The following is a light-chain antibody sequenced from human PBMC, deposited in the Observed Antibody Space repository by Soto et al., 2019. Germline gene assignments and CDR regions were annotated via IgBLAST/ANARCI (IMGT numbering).Light chain of an antibody. CDR1: QGISNY. J-gene: IGKJ3*01. Sequence: DIQMTQSPSSLSASVGDRVTISCRASQGISNYLAWYQQKPGKAPRLLIYAASSLQSGVSFRFTGSGSGTDFTLTISRLQPEDVATYYCQNYNWPPFTFGPGTKVDLK. CDR3: QNYNWPPFT. V-gene: IGKV1-27*01. CDR2: AAS.